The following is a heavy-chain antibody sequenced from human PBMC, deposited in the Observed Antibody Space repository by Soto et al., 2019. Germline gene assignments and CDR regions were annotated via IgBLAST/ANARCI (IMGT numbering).Heavy chain of an antibody. CDR1: GYAISSGYY. Sequence: SETLSLTCAVSGYAISSGYYWGWIRQPPGKGLEWIGSIYHSGSTYYNPSLKSRVTISVDTSKNQFSLKLSSVTAADTAVYYCARARIVGATTDWFDPWGQGTLVTVSS. D-gene: IGHD1-26*01. CDR3: ARARIVGATTDWFDP. V-gene: IGHV4-38-2*01. CDR2: IYHSGST. J-gene: IGHJ5*02.